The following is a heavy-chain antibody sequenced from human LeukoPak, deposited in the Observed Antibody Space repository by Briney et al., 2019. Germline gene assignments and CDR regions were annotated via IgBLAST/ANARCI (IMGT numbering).Heavy chain of an antibody. CDR3: ASATTYCGSDCYPLDAFDI. CDR2: INPNSGGT. V-gene: IGHV1-2*02. D-gene: IGHD2-21*02. CDR1: GYTFTGYY. Sequence: ASVKVSCKASGYTFTGYYMHWVRQAPGQGLEWMGWINPNSGGTNYAQKFLGRITMTRDTSITTAYMELSRLRSDDTAVYYCASATTYCGSDCYPLDAFDIWGQGTMVNVSS. J-gene: IGHJ3*02.